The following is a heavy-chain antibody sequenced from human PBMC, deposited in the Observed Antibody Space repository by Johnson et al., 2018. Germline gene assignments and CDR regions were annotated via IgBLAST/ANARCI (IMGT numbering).Heavy chain of an antibody. CDR1: KFTFSRHG. CDR2: ISYDGSNK. J-gene: IGHJ3*02. Sequence: QVQLQESGGGTVQPGGSLRLSCAASKFTFSRHGMHWVRQAPGKGLEWVSFISYDGSNKHFVGSVKGRFTISRDNYKNTLYLQMNSLRAEDTAVYYCAKERPDMIGAFDIWGQGTMVTVSS. V-gene: IGHV3-30*18. CDR3: AKERPDMIGAFDI. D-gene: IGHD3-16*01.